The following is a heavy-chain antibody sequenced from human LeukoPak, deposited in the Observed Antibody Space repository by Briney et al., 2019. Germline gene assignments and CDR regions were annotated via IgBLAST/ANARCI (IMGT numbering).Heavy chain of an antibody. CDR1: GFTFSSYA. V-gene: IGHV3-23*01. D-gene: IGHD3-22*01. Sequence: GGSLRLSCAASGFTFSSYAMSWVRQAPGKGLEWVSAISGSGGSTYYADSVKGRFTISRDNSKNTLYLQMNSLRAEDTAVYYCAKELLVVGHYDSSGYYFDYWGQGTLVTVSS. J-gene: IGHJ4*02. CDR3: AKELLVVGHYDSSGYYFDY. CDR2: ISGSGGST.